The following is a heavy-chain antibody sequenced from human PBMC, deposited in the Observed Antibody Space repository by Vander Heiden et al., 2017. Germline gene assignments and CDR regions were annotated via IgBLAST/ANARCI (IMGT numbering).Heavy chain of an antibody. CDR2: VLYSGST. D-gene: IGHD3-22*01. Sequence: QVQLQESGPGLVKPSETLSLTCTVSGGSMNYYYWNWIRQPPGKGLEWIAYVLYSGSTHYNPSLERRVTISIDTSKNQFSLKLISVTGAETAMYYCARRIISDSAASSETWFDPWGQGTLVTVSS. CDR3: ARRIISDSAASSETWFDP. J-gene: IGHJ5*02. CDR1: GGSMNYYY. V-gene: IGHV4-59*08.